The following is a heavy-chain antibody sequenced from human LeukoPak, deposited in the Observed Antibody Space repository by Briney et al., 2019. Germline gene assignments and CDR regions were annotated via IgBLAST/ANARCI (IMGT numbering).Heavy chain of an antibody. CDR3: AKDLMRDRWFGES. V-gene: IGHV3-48*01. CDR1: GFTFSTYS. Sequence: GGSLRLSCAASGFTFSTYSMHWVRQAPGKGLEWVSYISSSGSTIYYADSVKGRFAISRDTSRNTLYLQMNSLRLEDTAVYYCAKDLMRDRWFGESWGQGTLVTVSS. J-gene: IGHJ5*02. D-gene: IGHD3-10*01. CDR2: ISSSGSTI.